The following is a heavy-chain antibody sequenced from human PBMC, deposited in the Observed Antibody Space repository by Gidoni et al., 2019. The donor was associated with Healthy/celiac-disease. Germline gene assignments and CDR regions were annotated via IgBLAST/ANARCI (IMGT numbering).Heavy chain of an antibody. J-gene: IGHJ5*02. CDR3: ARDFGGNERGNKWFDP. CDR1: GVSISSGGYY. Sequence: QVQLQESGPGLVKPSQTLSLTCTVSGVSISSGGYYWSWIRQHPGKGLEWIGYIYYSGSTYYNPSLKSRVTISVDTSKNQFSLKLSSVTAADTAVYYCARDFGGNERGNKWFDPWGQGTLVTVSS. D-gene: IGHD3-10*01. CDR2: IYYSGST. V-gene: IGHV4-31*03.